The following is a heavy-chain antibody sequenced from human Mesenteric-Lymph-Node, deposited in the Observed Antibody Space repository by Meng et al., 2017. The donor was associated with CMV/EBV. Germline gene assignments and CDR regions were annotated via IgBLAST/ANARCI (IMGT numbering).Heavy chain of an antibody. CDR1: GSTLSTYW. J-gene: IGHJ4*02. V-gene: IGHV3-7*01. CDR3: ARDELRYCSGGSCYPADY. CDR2: IKHDGSEK. D-gene: IGHD2-15*01. Sequence: GGSLRLSCAASGSTLSTYWMSWVRQAPGKGLEWVASIKHDGSEKYYVDSVKGRFTVSRDNSKNTLYLQMNSLRAEDTAVYYCARDELRYCSGGSCYPADYWGQGTLVTVSS.